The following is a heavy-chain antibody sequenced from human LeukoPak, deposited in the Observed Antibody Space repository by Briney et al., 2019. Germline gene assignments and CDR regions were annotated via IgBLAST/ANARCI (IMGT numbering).Heavy chain of an antibody. D-gene: IGHD3-22*01. J-gene: IGHJ4*02. Sequence: GGSLRLSCASSGCTYRDYYMSWIRQAPGKGLEGVSYISCGGSTIFYADSVKGRFTISRDNAKNSLYLQMNGLRAEDTAVYYCARDVPPRKYYDRSGPSQDYWGQGNLVTVSS. CDR1: GCTYRDYY. CDR2: ISCGGSTI. V-gene: IGHV3-11*01. CDR3: ARDVPPRKYYDRSGPSQDY.